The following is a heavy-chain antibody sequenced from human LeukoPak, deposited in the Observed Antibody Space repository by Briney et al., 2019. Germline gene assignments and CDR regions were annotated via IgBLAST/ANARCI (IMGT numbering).Heavy chain of an antibody. V-gene: IGHV4-59*01. J-gene: IGHJ4*02. Sequence: SETLSLTCTVSGVSLTNYYWTWIRQPPGKGLEWSGHIYYRRSTEYKPTEYHPSHQSRVTISVDTSQNQFSLKMNSVTAADTAVYFCARGDGWGDAVDGMGYWGQGILVTVSS. CDR3: ARGDGWGDAVDGMGY. CDR2: IYYRRST. D-gene: IGHD3-16*01. CDR1: GVSLTNYY.